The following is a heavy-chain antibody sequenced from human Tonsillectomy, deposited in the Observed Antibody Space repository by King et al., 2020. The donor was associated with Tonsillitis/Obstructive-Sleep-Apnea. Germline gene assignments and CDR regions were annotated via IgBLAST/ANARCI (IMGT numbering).Heavy chain of an antibody. V-gene: IGHV3-48*03. CDR1: GFTFSSYE. CDR3: ASIYWVLLRWPHAFDM. CDR2: ISSGGSTM. Sequence: QLVQSGGGLVQPGGSLRLSCAASGFTFSSYEMNWVRQAPGKGLEWGSYISSGGSTMYYADSVKGRFTISRDNAKSSLYLQMNSLRAEDTAVYYCASIYWVLLRWPHAFDMWGQGTMVTVSS. J-gene: IGHJ3*02. D-gene: IGHD1-26*01.